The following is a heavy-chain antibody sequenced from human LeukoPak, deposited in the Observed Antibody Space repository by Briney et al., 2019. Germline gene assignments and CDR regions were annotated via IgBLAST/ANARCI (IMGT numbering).Heavy chain of an antibody. J-gene: IGHJ3*02. CDR3: AKDEKGYYHDTSGYPDAFDI. Sequence: PGGSLRLSCAASGFTFSSYWMSWVRQAPGKGLEWVANIKQDGSEKYYVDSVKGRFTISRDNAKNSLYLQMNSLRAEDTAVYYCAKDEKGYYHDTSGYPDAFDIWGQGTMVTVSS. CDR2: IKQDGSEK. V-gene: IGHV3-7*01. CDR1: GFTFSSYW. D-gene: IGHD3-22*01.